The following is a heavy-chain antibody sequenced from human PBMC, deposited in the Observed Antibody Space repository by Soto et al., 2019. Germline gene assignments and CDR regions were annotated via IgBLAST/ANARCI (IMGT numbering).Heavy chain of an antibody. D-gene: IGHD2-15*01. Sequence: GGSLRLSCAASGFTFSSYAMSWVRQAPGKGLEWVSAISGSGGSTYYADSVKGRFTISRDNSKNTLYLQMNSLRAEDTAVYYCAKDKYGGNPDTYHFDYWGQGTLVTVSS. CDR1: GFTFSSYA. CDR3: AKDKYGGNPDTYHFDY. CDR2: ISGSGGST. J-gene: IGHJ4*02. V-gene: IGHV3-23*01.